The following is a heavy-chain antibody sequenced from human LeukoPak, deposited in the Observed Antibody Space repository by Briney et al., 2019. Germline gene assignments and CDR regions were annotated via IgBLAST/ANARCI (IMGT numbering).Heavy chain of an antibody. CDR1: GGSISNYY. D-gene: IGHD1-14*01. CDR3: ASGTYYREDY. CDR2: IHTSGST. V-gene: IGHV4-4*07. Sequence: SETLSLTCTVSGGSISNYYWNWIRQPAGKGLEWIGRIHTSGSTNYSPSLKSRVTMSVDTSKNQFSLKLSSVTAADTAVYYCASGTYYREDYWGQGTLVTVSS. J-gene: IGHJ4*02.